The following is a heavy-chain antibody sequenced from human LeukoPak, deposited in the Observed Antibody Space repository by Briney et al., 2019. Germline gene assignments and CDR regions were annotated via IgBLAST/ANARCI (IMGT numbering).Heavy chain of an antibody. D-gene: IGHD5-12*01. J-gene: IGHJ4*02. CDR3: ARADGYNVYFDY. Sequence: ASVKVSCKASGYTFTGYYMHWVRQAPGQGLEWMGWINPNSGGTNYAQKFQGRGTMTRDTSISTAYMELSSLRSDDTAVYYCARADGYNVYFDYWGQGTLVTVSS. CDR2: INPNSGGT. V-gene: IGHV1-2*02. CDR1: GYTFTGYY.